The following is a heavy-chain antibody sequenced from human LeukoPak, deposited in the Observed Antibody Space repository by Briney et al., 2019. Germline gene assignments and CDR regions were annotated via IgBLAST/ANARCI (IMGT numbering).Heavy chain of an antibody. CDR2: ISSSSSTI. V-gene: IGHV3-48*04. D-gene: IGHD6-13*01. J-gene: IGHJ4*02. CDR3: ARDGRQQLALFDY. CDR1: GFTFSSYS. Sequence: PGGSLRLSCAASGFTFSSYSMNWVRQAPGKGLEWVSYISSSSSTIYYADSVKGRFTISRDNAKNSLYLQMNSLRAEDTAVYYCARDGRQQLALFDYWGQGTLVTVSS.